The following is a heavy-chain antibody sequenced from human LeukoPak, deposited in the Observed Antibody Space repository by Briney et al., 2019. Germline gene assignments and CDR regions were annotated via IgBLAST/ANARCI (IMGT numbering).Heavy chain of an antibody. CDR3: ARTHCSGGSCYGDY. CDR1: GFTFSSYA. J-gene: IGHJ4*02. Sequence: PGGSLRLSCAASGFTFSSYAMHWVRQAPGKGLEWVAVISYDGSNKYYADSVKGRFTISRDNSKNTLYPQMNSLRAEDTAVYYCARTHCSGGSCYGDYWGQGTLVTVSS. CDR2: ISYDGSNK. V-gene: IGHV3-30-3*01. D-gene: IGHD2-15*01.